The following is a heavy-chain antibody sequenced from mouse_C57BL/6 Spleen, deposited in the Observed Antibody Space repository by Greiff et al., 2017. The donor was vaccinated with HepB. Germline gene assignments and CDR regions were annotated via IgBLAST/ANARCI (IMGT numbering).Heavy chain of an antibody. V-gene: IGHV1-64*01. D-gene: IGHD1-3*01. CDR1: GYTFTSYW. CDR3: SRREWKWGFAC. J-gene: IGHJ3*01. Sequence: QVQLQQPGAELVKPGASVKLSCKASGYTFTSYWMHWVKQRPGQGLEWIGMIHPNSGSTNYNAKFKSKATMTVDKSSSTADMQLSSLTSEDSAVYYGSRREWKWGFACWGKGTMVTVSA. CDR2: IHPNSGST.